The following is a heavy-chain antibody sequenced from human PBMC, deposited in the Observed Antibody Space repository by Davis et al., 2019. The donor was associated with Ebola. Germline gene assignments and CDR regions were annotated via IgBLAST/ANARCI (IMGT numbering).Heavy chain of an antibody. CDR3: ARTWIQLWLRGNWFDP. D-gene: IGHD5-18*01. CDR1: GGSFSGYY. V-gene: IGHV4-34*01. J-gene: IGHJ5*02. CDR2: INHSGST. Sequence: PSETLSLTCAVYGGSFSGYYWSWIRQSPGKGLEWIGEINHSGSTNYNPSLKSRVTISKDTSKNQFSLKLSSVTAADTAVYYCARTWIQLWLRGNWFDPWGQGILVTVSS.